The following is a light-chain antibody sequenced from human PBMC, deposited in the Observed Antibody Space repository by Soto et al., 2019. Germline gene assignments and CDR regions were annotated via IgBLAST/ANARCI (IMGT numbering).Light chain of an antibody. CDR3: QQYSGYSLFT. J-gene: IGKJ3*01. CDR1: QSISGG. CDR2: DAS. Sequence: DIQLTQSPSTLSASVGDRVTITCRASQSISGGLAWYQQRPGKAPKLLIYDASSLKSGVPSRFSGSGSGTEFTLTIVGLQPDEFATYYCQQYSGYSLFTFGPGTVVEIK. V-gene: IGKV1-5*01.